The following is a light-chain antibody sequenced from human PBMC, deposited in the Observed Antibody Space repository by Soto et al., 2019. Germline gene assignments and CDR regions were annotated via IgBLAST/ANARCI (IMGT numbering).Light chain of an antibody. Sequence: EVVLTQSPGTLSLSPGERVTLSCRASHSVSSNYLAWYQQKPGQAPRLLIYGASSRATGITDSLSGSGSGTDFTLTISRLEPEDFAVYHCQQYDSSPYTFGQGTKLEIK. V-gene: IGKV3-20*01. CDR3: QQYDSSPYT. J-gene: IGKJ2*01. CDR1: HSVSSNY. CDR2: GAS.